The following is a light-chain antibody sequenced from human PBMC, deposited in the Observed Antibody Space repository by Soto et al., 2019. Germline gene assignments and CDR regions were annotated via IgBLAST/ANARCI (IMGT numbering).Light chain of an antibody. CDR3: QPYGISPFT. J-gene: IGKJ3*01. CDR1: QRVNNNY. Sequence: EIVVTQSPGTLSLSPGERATLSCRASQRVNNNYLVWYQQKPGQSPTLLIYGASNRATGIPDRFSGSGSGTDFALTISRLEPGDFAVYYCQPYGISPFTFGPETTVDIK. V-gene: IGKV3-20*01. CDR2: GAS.